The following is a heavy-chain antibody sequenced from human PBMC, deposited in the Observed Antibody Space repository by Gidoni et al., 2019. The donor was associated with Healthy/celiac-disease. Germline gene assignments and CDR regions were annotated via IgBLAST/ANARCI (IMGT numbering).Heavy chain of an antibody. D-gene: IGHD4-17*01. CDR2: ISGSGGST. J-gene: IGHJ4*02. Sequence: EVQLLESGGGLVQPGGSVRLPCAASGFNFSSYAMSWVRQAPGKGVEWVSAISGSGGSTYYADSVKCRFTISRDNSKNTLYLQMNSLRAEDTAVYYCAKPETTRASYGFDYWGQGTLVTVSS. CDR3: AKPETTRASYGFDY. V-gene: IGHV3-23*01. CDR1: GFNFSSYA.